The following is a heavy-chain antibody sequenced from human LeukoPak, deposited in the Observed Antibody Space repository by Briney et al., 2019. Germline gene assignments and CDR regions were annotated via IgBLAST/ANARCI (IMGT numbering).Heavy chain of an antibody. CDR2: ISWNSGSI. CDR1: GFTFDDYA. J-gene: IGHJ6*02. V-gene: IGHV3-9*01. Sequence: GRSLRLSCAASGFTFDDYAMHWVRHAPGKGLEGVSGISWNSGSIGYADSVKGRFTISRDNAKNSLYLQMNSLRAEDTAVYYCARVFYGMDVWGQGTTVTVSS. CDR3: ARVFYGMDV.